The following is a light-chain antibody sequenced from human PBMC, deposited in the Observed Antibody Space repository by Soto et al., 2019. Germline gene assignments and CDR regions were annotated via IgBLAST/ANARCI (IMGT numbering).Light chain of an antibody. Sequence: DIQMTQSPCSLSASVGDRVAISCRASQVISNYLAWFQHKPGKVPKVLIYAASTLQSGVPSRFSGSGSGTDFTLTISSLQPEDVATYYCQKYNSAPQTFGQGTKV. V-gene: IGKV1-27*01. CDR2: AAS. CDR1: QVISNY. J-gene: IGKJ1*01. CDR3: QKYNSAPQT.